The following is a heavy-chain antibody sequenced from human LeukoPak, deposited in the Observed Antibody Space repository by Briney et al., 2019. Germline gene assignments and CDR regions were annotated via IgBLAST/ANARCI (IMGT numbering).Heavy chain of an antibody. CDR1: GYSFTSYC. D-gene: IGHD1-1*01. V-gene: IGHV5-51*01. J-gene: IGHJ4*02. CDR3: ARPPGLERHIDY. Sequence: GESLKISCKGSGYSFTSYCIGWVRQMPGKGLEWMGIIYPGDSDTRYSPSLQGQVTISADKSISTTSLQWSSLNPSATAMYNCARPPGLERHIDYWGQGTLVTVSS. CDR2: IYPGDSDT.